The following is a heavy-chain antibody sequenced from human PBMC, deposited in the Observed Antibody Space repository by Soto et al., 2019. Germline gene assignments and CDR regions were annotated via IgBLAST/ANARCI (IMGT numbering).Heavy chain of an antibody. V-gene: IGHV5-10-1*01. Sequence: PXESLNMSFPCSGYSFTGYWLSWVRQLPGKGLEWMGRIDPSDSYTNYSPSFQGHVTISADKSISTAYLQWSSLKASDTAMYYCARHSAVHYGMDVWGQGTTVTVSS. D-gene: IGHD6-13*01. CDR2: IDPSDSYT. J-gene: IGHJ6*02. CDR1: GYSFTGYW. CDR3: ARHSAVHYGMDV.